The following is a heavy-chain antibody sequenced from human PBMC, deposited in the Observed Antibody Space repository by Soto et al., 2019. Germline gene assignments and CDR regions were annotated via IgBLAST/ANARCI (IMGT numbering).Heavy chain of an antibody. Sequence: SETLSLTCTGSGGSISRYYWSWIRQPPGKGLEWIAYIYNSGSSYNPSLKSRVTISVDTSKNQLSLKLSSVIAADSAVYYCAINADVWGQGTTVTVSS. CDR1: GGSISRYY. CDR2: IYNSGS. J-gene: IGHJ6*02. V-gene: IGHV4-59*08. CDR3: AINADV.